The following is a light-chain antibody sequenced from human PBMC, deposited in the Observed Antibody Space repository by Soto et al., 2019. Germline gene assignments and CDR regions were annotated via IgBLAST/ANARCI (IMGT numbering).Light chain of an antibody. CDR1: ISDVGSYNY. V-gene: IGLV2-14*03. CDR3: GSYTTSSNYV. J-gene: IGLJ1*01. CDR2: DVS. Sequence: QAVLTQPASVSGSPGQSITISCTGTISDVGSYNYVSWYQQYPGKAPKLMIYDVSTRPPGVSDRFSGSKSGNTASLTISGLRAEDEADYYCGSYTTSSNYVFGTGTKLTVL.